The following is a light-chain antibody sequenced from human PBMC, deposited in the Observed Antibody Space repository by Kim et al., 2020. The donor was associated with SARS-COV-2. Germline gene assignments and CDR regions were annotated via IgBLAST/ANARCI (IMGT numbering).Light chain of an antibody. CDR1: QSISRY. CDR2: AAS. CDR3: QQTYSTPYT. Sequence: DIQMTQSQSSLSASVGDRVTITCRASQSISRYLHWYQQKPGRAPKLLIYAASSFQSGVPSGFSGSGSGTDFTLTISSLQPEDFATYYCQQTYSTPYTFGQGTKLEI. V-gene: IGKV1-39*01. J-gene: IGKJ2*01.